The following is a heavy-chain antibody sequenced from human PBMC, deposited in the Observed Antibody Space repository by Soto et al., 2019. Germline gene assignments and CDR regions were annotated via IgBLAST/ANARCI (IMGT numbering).Heavy chain of an antibody. J-gene: IGHJ5*02. V-gene: IGHV1-3*01. CDR3: VRRHVSATGIDWFDP. CDR2: INAANGDT. D-gene: IGHD6-13*01. Sequence: GSGKVSFKASGYPFTSYGIHLVRQAPGQSLEWIGWINAANGDTKYSPKFQGRVTITRDTSASTAYMELSSLRSEDTAVYYCVRRHVSATGIDWFDPWGQGTMVTVSS. CDR1: GYPFTSYG.